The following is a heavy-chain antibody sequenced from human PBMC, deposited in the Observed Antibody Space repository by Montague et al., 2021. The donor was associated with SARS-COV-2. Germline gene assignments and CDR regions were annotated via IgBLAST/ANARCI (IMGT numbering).Heavy chain of an antibody. CDR3: ARGGGWKRHFDY. Sequence: SETLSLTCNVSGGSINNYYWSWIRQSPGRGLEWIGYIYYTGSTTRNPSLDSRVTISLDMSRDLVSLELRSLTAADTAVYYCARGGGWKRHFDYWGQGTLVAVSS. J-gene: IGHJ4*02. D-gene: IGHD4-23*01. CDR2: IYYTGST. V-gene: IGHV4-59*01. CDR1: GGSINNYY.